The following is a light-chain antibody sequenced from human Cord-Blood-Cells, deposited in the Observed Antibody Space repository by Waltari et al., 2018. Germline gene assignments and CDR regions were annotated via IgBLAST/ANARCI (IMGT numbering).Light chain of an antibody. CDR3: QQYYSYPIT. Sequence: AIRMTQSPSSFSASTGDSVTITCRASQGISSYLAWYQQKPGKAPKLLIYAASTLQSGVPSRFSGSGSGTDFTLTISCLQSEDFATYYCQQYYSYPITFGQGTRLEIK. CDR1: QGISSY. CDR2: AAS. J-gene: IGKJ5*01. V-gene: IGKV1-8*01.